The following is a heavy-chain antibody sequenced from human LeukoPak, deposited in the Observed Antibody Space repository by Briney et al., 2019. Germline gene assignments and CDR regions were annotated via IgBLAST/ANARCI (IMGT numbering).Heavy chain of an antibody. Sequence: GGSLRLSCAASGFTFSRNAMIWVRQAPGKGLEWVSAISGSGSDTYYADSVKGRFTISRDNSKNTVYLRMNSLRAEDTAIYYCAKDPWGSRGYFDYWGQGTLVTVPS. CDR2: ISGSGSDT. CDR3: AKDPWGSRGYFDY. D-gene: IGHD7-27*01. V-gene: IGHV3-23*01. J-gene: IGHJ4*02. CDR1: GFTFSRNA.